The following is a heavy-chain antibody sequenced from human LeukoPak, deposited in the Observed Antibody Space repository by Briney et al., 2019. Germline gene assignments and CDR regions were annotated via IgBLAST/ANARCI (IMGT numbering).Heavy chain of an antibody. J-gene: IGHJ3*02. V-gene: IGHV1-69*13. CDR3: ATGRLPHDAFDI. CDR2: IIPIFGTA. CDR1: GGTFGSYA. D-gene: IGHD4-11*01. Sequence: SVKVSCKASGGTFGSYAISWVRQAPGQGLEWMGGIIPIFGTANYAQKFQGRVTITADESTSTAYMELSSLRSEDTAVYYCATGRLPHDAFDIWGQGTMVTVSS.